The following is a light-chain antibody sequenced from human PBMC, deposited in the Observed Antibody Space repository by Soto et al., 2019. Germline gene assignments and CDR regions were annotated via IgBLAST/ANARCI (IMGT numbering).Light chain of an antibody. Sequence: DIHMTQSPSTLSASVGDIVTITCRASQSISRWLAWYQQKPGKAPKLLIYKASNLESGVPSRFSGSGSGTDFTLNISSLEPEDFAVYYCQQRPNRPPGITCGQGTRLEIK. CDR1: QSISRW. V-gene: IGKV1-5*03. CDR3: QQRPNRPPGIT. CDR2: KAS. J-gene: IGKJ5*01.